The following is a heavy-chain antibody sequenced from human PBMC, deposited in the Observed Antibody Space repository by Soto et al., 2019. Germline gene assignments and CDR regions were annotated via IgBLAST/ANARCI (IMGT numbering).Heavy chain of an antibody. D-gene: IGHD2-15*01. Sequence: QVQLQESGPGLVKPSETLSLTCTVSGGSISSYYWSWIRQPPGKGLEWIGYIYYSGSTNYNPSLQSRFSLSVDTSENLFSLKLSSVTAADTAVYYCARVTGFCSGRSCYFYYFDYWGQGTLVTVSS. V-gene: IGHV4-59*01. CDR2: IYYSGST. CDR3: ARVTGFCSGRSCYFYYFDY. J-gene: IGHJ4*02. CDR1: GGSISSYY.